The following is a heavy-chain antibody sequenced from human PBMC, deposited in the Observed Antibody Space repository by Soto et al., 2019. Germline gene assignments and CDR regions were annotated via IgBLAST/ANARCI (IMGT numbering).Heavy chain of an antibody. CDR1: GFTFSSYA. D-gene: IGHD6-19*01. Sequence: GGSLRLSCAASGFTFSSYAMSWVCQAPGKGLEWVSAISGSGGSTYYADSVKGRFTISRDNSKNTLYLQMNSLRAEDTAVYYCARKVAGTRPFDYWGQGTLVTVSS. CDR3: ARKVAGTRPFDY. CDR2: ISGSGGST. J-gene: IGHJ4*02. V-gene: IGHV3-23*01.